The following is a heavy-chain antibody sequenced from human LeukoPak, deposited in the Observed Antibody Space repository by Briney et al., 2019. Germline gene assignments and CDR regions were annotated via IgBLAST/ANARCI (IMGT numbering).Heavy chain of an antibody. D-gene: IGHD3-3*01. Sequence: PSQTLSLTRTVSLGSTSTGDYYWSWIRQPPGKGLGWIGYIYYSGSTYYNPSLKSRVTISVDTSKNQFSLKLSSVTAADTAVYYCARDPYYDFWSGYYGGYGMDVWGQGTTVTVSS. J-gene: IGHJ6*02. CDR3: ARDPYYDFWSGYYGGYGMDV. CDR1: LGSTSTGDYY. CDR2: IYYSGST. V-gene: IGHV4-30-4*01.